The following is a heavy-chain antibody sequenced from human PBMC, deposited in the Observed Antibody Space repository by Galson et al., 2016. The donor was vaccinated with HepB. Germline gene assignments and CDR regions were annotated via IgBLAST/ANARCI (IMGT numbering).Heavy chain of an antibody. D-gene: IGHD6-19*01. V-gene: IGHV3-7*01. CDR2: IDQRGNEK. CDR3: ASSGWSPRDAFDV. CDR1: GFTFRNYW. J-gene: IGHJ3*01. Sequence: SLRLSCAGSGFTFRNYWMTWVRQAPGKGLEGVANIDQRGNEKHYVESVRGRFTISRDNTKPSLDLQMNSLRVEDTAMYYCASSGWSPRDAFDVWGRGTMVTVSS.